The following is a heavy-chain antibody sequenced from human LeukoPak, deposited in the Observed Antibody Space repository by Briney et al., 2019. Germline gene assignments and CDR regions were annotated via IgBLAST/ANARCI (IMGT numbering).Heavy chain of an antibody. D-gene: IGHD1-1*01. V-gene: IGHV3-64D*06. CDR2: ISPNGDNT. CDR3: VPKGNEGY. J-gene: IGHJ4*02. CDR1: GFRFSAYS. Sequence: GGSLRLSCSASGFRFSAYSMHWGRQAPGKGLEYVSAISPNGDNTYYADSVRGRFSISRDNTKNTLYLQMNSLRPEDTAVYYCVPKGNEGYWGQGTLVTVSS.